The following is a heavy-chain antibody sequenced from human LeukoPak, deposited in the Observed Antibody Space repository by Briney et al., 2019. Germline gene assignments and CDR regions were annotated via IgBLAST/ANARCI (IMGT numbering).Heavy chain of an antibody. CDR2: INAGNGNT. D-gene: IGHD3-22*01. CDR3: ARDSGYYYDSSGYFKGLVY. CDR1: GYTFTSYA. Sequence: ASVKVSCKASGYTFTSYAMHWVRQAPGQRPEWMGWINAGNGNTKYSQKFQGRVTITRDTSASTAYMELSSLRSEDTAVYYCARDSGYYYDSSGYFKGLVYWGQGTLVTVSS. V-gene: IGHV1-3*01. J-gene: IGHJ4*02.